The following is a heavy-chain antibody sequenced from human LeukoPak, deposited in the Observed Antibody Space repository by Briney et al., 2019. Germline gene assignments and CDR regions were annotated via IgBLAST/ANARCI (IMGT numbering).Heavy chain of an antibody. CDR1: GFTFSSYT. CDR3: ARDPGYSSSWYSTLRVDY. V-gene: IGHV3-30-3*01. CDR2: ISYDGSNK. D-gene: IGHD6-13*01. Sequence: PGGSLRPSCAASGFTFSSYTMHWVRQAPGKGLEWVAVISYDGSNKYYADSVKGRFTISRDNSKNTLYLQMNSLRAEDTAVYYCARDPGYSSSWYSTLRVDYWGQGTLVTVSS. J-gene: IGHJ4*02.